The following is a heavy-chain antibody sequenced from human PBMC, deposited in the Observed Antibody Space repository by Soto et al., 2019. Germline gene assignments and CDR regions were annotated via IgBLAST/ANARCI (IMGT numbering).Heavy chain of an antibody. CDR2: IKSKTDGGTT. J-gene: IGHJ4*02. CDR3: TSQNLYCSGGSCYY. Sequence: GGSLRLSCAASGFTFSNAWMSWVRQAPGKGLEWVGRIKSKTDGGTTDYAAPVKGRFTISRDDSKNTLYLQMNSLKTEDTAVYYCTSQNLYCSGGSCYYWGQGTLVTVSS. CDR1: GFTFSNAW. D-gene: IGHD2-15*01. V-gene: IGHV3-15*01.